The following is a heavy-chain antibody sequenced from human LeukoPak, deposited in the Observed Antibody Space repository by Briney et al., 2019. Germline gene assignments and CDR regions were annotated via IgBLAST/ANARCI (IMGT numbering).Heavy chain of an antibody. V-gene: IGHV3-23*01. D-gene: IGHD6-13*01. Sequence: TGGSLRLSCAASGFIFSDYAMTWVRQAPGKGLEWVSTIRGSDSNTYYADSVRGRFTISRDNSKNTLYLQMNSLRAEDTAVYYCARESMGISYYMDVWGKGTTVTISS. CDR3: ARESMGISYYMDV. J-gene: IGHJ6*03. CDR1: GFIFSDYA. CDR2: IRGSDSNT.